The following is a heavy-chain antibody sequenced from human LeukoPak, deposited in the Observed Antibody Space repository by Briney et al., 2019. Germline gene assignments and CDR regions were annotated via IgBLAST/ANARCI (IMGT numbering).Heavy chain of an antibody. CDR1: GFTFSDYY. J-gene: IGHJ3*02. CDR2: ISSSGSTI. V-gene: IGHV3-11*01. D-gene: IGHD3-16*01. Sequence: GGSLRLSCAASGFTFSDYYMSWIRQAPGKGLEWVSYISSSGSTIYYADSVKGRFTISRDNAKNSLYLQMNSLRAEDTAVYYCVRGRYPGDDAFDIWGQGTMVTVSS. CDR3: VRGRYPGDDAFDI.